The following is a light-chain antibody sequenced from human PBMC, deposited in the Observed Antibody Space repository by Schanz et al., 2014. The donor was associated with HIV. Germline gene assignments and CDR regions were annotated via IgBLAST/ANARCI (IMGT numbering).Light chain of an antibody. CDR1: QDISNY. CDR2: DAS. V-gene: IGKV1-33*01. CDR3: QQPASYPLT. Sequence: DIQMTQSPSSLSASVGDRVTITCQASQDISNYLNWYQQKPGKAPKLLIYDASNLETGVPSRFSGSGSGTDFTFTISSLQPEDFATYYCQQPASYPLTFGGGTKVEIK. J-gene: IGKJ4*01.